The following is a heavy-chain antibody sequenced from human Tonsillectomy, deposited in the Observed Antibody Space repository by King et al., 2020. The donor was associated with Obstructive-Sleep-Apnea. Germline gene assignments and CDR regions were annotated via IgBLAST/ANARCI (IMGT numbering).Heavy chain of an antibody. J-gene: IGHJ6*02. Sequence: VQLVESGGGVVQPGRSLRLSCAASGFTFSTYAMHWVRQAPGKGLEWVAVMSFDGTKKYYADSAKGRFTISRDNSKITLYLQMNSLRTEDTAVYFCARVLAAGDPYNGMDVWGQGTTVTVSS. CDR1: GFTFSTYA. D-gene: IGHD2-15*01. V-gene: IGHV3-30*04. CDR3: ARVLAAGDPYNGMDV. CDR2: MSFDGTKK.